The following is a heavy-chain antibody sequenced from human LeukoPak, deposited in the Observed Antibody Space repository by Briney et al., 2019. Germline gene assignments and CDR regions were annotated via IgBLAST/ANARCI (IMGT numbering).Heavy chain of an antibody. D-gene: IGHD5-24*01. J-gene: IGHJ6*02. CDR1: GGSISSGGYY. CDR3: AGDDGYNYRGYYYYYGMDV. CDR2: IYHSGST. Sequence: PSETLSLTCTVSGGSISSGGYYWSWIRQPPGKGLEWIGYIYHSGSTYYNPSLKSRVTISVDRSKNQFSLKLSSVTAADTAVYYCAGDDGYNYRGYYYYYGMDVWGQGTTVTVSS. V-gene: IGHV4-30-2*01.